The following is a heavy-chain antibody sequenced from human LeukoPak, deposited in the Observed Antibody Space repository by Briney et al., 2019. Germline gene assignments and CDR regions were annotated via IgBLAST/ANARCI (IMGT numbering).Heavy chain of an antibody. Sequence: SETLSLTCTVSGGSISSYYWSWIRQPAGKGLEWIGSIYYSGSTYYNPSLKSRVTISVDTSKNQFSLKLSSVTAADTAVYYCARQSTEYHNWFDPWGQGTLVTVSS. CDR2: IYYSGST. CDR1: GGSISSYY. D-gene: IGHD1-14*01. V-gene: IGHV4-59*05. J-gene: IGHJ5*02. CDR3: ARQSTEYHNWFDP.